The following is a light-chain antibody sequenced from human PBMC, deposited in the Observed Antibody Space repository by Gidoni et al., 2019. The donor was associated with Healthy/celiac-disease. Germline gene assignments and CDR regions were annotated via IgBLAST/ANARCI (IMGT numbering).Light chain of an antibody. Sequence: QSALPPPASVSGSPGQSITISCTGTSSDVGGYNYVSWDQLHPGKAPKLMIYEVSHRPSGVSNRFSGSKSGNTASLTIAGLQAEDEADYYCSSYTSSSTLDVFGTGTKVTVL. CDR1: SSDVGGYNY. CDR2: EVS. V-gene: IGLV2-14*01. J-gene: IGLJ1*01. CDR3: SSYTSSSTLDV.